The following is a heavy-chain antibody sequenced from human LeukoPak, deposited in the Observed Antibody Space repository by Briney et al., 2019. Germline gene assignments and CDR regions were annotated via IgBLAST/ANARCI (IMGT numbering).Heavy chain of an antibody. CDR3: ARVNCSGGSCYTYGFRYYMDV. D-gene: IGHD2-15*01. CDR2: FDSEVGKT. Sequence: ASVKVSCKVSGYTLTELSMHWVRQAPGKGLEWMGGFDSEVGKTIYAQKFQGRVTMTEDTSTDTAYMELSSLRSEDTAVYYCARVNCSGGSCYTYGFRYYMDVWGKGTTVTVSS. CDR1: GYTLTELS. J-gene: IGHJ6*03. V-gene: IGHV1-24*01.